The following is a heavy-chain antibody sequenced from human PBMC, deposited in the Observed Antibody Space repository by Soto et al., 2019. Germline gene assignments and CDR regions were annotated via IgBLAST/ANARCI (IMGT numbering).Heavy chain of an antibody. Sequence: PGGSLRLSCAASGFTFSSYAMHWVRQAPGKGLEWVAVISYDGINKYYADSVKGRFTISRDNSKNTLYLQMNSLRAEDTAVYYCARDHFFNSGWYDAFDMWGQGTMVTV. J-gene: IGHJ3*02. D-gene: IGHD6-19*01. CDR3: ARDHFFNSGWYDAFDM. V-gene: IGHV3-30-3*01. CDR2: ISYDGINK. CDR1: GFTFSSYA.